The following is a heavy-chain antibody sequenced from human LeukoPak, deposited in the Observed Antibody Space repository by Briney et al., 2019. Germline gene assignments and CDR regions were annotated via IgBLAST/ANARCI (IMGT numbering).Heavy chain of an antibody. Sequence: GGSLRLSCRGYGLKFVHYWMSWVRQAPGKGLEWIGRVKSMRDGAIIDYAASVNGRFTVSRDDSKSTLYLQMINLKTEDTGVYYCTTDPRDWGQGTLVTVFS. J-gene: IGHJ4*02. V-gene: IGHV3-15*01. CDR1: GLKFVHYW. CDR3: TTDPRD. CDR2: VKSMRDGAII.